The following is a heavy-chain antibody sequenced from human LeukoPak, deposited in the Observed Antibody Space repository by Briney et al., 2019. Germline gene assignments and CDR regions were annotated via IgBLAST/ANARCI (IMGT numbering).Heavy chain of an antibody. D-gene: IGHD3-3*01. CDR3: AKPQGDFWSGYYRR. Sequence: GGSLRLSCAASGFTFSSYAMSWVRQAPGKGLEWVSAISGSGGSTYYADSVKGRFTISRDNSKNTLYLQMNSLRAEDTAVYYCAKPQGDFWSGYYRRWGQGTLVTVSS. CDR2: ISGSGGST. J-gene: IGHJ4*02. CDR1: GFTFSSYA. V-gene: IGHV3-23*01.